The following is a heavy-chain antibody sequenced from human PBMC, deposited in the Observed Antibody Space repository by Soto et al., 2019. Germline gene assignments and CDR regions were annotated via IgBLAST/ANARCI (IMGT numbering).Heavy chain of an antibody. CDR1: GGTFSSYA. Sequence: SVKVSCKASGGTFSSYAISWVRQAPGQGLEWMGGIIPIFGTANYAQKFQGRVTITADKSTSTAYMELSSLRSEDTAVYYCARQKDRLQLTMGVFDYWGQGTLVTVSS. CDR2: IIPIFGTA. V-gene: IGHV1-69*06. D-gene: IGHD3-10*01. J-gene: IGHJ4*02. CDR3: ARQKDRLQLTMGVFDY.